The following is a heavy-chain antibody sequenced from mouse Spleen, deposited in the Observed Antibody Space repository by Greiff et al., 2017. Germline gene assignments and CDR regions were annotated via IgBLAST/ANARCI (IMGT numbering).Heavy chain of an antibody. Sequence: EVMLVESEGGLVQPGSSMKLSCTASGFTFSDYYMAWVRQVPEKGLEWVANINYDGSSTYYLDSLKSRFIISRDNAKNILYLQMSSLKSEDTATYYCARDQNYGNSYWYFDVWGAGTTVTVSS. CDR2: INYDGSST. J-gene: IGHJ1*01. CDR3: ARDQNYGNSYWYFDV. V-gene: IGHV5-16*01. D-gene: IGHD2-1*01. CDR1: GFTFSDYY.